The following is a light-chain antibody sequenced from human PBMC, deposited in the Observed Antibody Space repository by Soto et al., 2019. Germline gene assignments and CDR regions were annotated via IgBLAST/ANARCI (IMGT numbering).Light chain of an antibody. Sequence: QPVLTQPPSASASLGASVTLTVTLSSGYSNYKVDWYQQRPGKGPRFVMRVGTGGMVGSKGDGIPDRFSVLGSGLNRYLTIKNIQEEDESDYHCGADHGSGSNFVYVFGTGTKLTVL. J-gene: IGLJ1*01. CDR1: SGYSNYK. V-gene: IGLV9-49*01. CDR3: GADHGSGSNFVYV. CDR2: VGTGGMVG.